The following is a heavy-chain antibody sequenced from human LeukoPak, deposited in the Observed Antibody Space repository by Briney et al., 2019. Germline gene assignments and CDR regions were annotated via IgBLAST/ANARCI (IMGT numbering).Heavy chain of an antibody. CDR3: ASYLTIVGAAPYYYYYGMDV. Sequence: GGSLRLSCAASGFTFSSYAMSWVRQAPGKGLEWVSAISGSGGSTYYADSVKGRFTISRDNSKNTLYLQMNSLRAEDTAVYYCASYLTIVGAAPYYYYYGMDVWGQGTTVTVSS. CDR2: ISGSGGST. CDR1: GFTFSSYA. V-gene: IGHV3-23*01. J-gene: IGHJ6*02. D-gene: IGHD1-26*01.